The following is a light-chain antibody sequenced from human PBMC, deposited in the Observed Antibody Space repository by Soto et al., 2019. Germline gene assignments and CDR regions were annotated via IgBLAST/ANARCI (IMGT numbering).Light chain of an antibody. Sequence: EIQMTQSPSSLSASVGDRVTITCRASQSISSYVSWYQQKPGQAPNLLIYAASRLQSGVPTRFSGRGSGTDFPLTISRLPTEDFATYYHQQSYSTPHTFGQGTKLEIK. CDR3: QQSYSTPHT. J-gene: IGKJ2*01. V-gene: IGKV1-39*01. CDR1: QSISSY. CDR2: AAS.